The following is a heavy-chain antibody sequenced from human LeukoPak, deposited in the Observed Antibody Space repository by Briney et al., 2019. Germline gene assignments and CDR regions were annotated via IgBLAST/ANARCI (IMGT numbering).Heavy chain of an antibody. Sequence: SVKVSCKASGGTFSSYAISWVRQAPGQGLEWRGGIIPVFGTPNYAQEFQGRVRITADESTSTAYMELSSLRSEDTAVYYCARGGRYCSGGRCYYYGMDVWGQGTTVTVSS. CDR2: IIPVFGTP. J-gene: IGHJ6*02. V-gene: IGHV1-69*01. CDR1: GGTFSSYA. CDR3: ARGGRYCSGGRCYYYGMDV. D-gene: IGHD2-15*01.